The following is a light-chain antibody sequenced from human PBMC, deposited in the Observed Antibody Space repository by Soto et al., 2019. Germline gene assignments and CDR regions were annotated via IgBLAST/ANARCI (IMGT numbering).Light chain of an antibody. Sequence: DIQMTQSPSSLSASVGDRVTITCQASQDISNYLNWYQQKPGKAPKLLIYDASNLETGVPSRFSGSGSGTDFTFTISSLQPEDIATYYCHQYDNPQWTFGQGTKVEIK. J-gene: IGKJ1*01. CDR2: DAS. CDR3: HQYDNPQWT. CDR1: QDISNY. V-gene: IGKV1-33*01.